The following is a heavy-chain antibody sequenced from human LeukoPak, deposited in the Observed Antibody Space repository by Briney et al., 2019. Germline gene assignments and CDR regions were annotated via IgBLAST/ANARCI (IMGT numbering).Heavy chain of an antibody. V-gene: IGHV4-38-2*02. D-gene: IGHD1-26*01. J-gene: IGHJ4*02. Sequence: SETLSLTCAVSGYSISNGFYWGGIRQPPGKGLEWIGSMFHSGSTYYNPSLKSRVAMSVDTSKNQFSLKLSSVTAADTAVYYCARDSGTYHTFNSWGQGTLVTVSS. CDR1: GYSISNGFY. CDR3: ARDSGTYHTFNS. CDR2: MFHSGST.